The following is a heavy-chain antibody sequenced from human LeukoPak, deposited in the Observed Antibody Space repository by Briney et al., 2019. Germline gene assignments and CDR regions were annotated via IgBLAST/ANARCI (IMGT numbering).Heavy chain of an antibody. J-gene: IGHJ4*02. Sequence: PGGSLRLSCAASGFTVSSNYMSWVRQAPGHGLEWVSVIYSGGTTYYADSVKDRLTISRDNSKNTLHLQMNSLRAEDTAVYYCARDQYSYAHAAHWGQGTLVTVSS. V-gene: IGHV3-66*01. CDR1: GFTVSSNY. D-gene: IGHD5-18*01. CDR3: ARDQYSYAHAAH. CDR2: IYSGGTT.